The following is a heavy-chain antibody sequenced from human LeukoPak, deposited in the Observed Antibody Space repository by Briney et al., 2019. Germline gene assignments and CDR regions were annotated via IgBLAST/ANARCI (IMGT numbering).Heavy chain of an antibody. D-gene: IGHD2-21*02. J-gene: IGHJ4*02. Sequence: GGSLRLSCAASGFTFSTYGMHWVRQAPGKGLEWVAFIRYEADNKYYADSVRGRFTISRDNSKNTLFLQMNSLRAEDTAVYYCAKALGGYYYFDFWGQGTLVTVSS. CDR1: GFTFSTYG. V-gene: IGHV3-30*02. CDR3: AKALGGYYYFDF. CDR2: IRYEADNK.